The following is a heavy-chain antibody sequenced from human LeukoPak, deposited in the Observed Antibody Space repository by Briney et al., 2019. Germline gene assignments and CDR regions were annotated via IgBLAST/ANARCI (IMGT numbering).Heavy chain of an antibody. CDR1: GFTFSNAR. V-gene: IGHV3-15*01. CDR2: IKSKTDGGTT. CDR3: TTDYSSSWYNYCYYYMDV. Sequence: PGGSLRLSCEASGFTFSNARMSWAPQAPGKGLEWVGRIKSKTDGGTTDYAAPVKGRFTISRDDSKNTLYLQMNSLKTEDTAVYYCTTDYSSSWYNYCYYYMDVWGKGTTVTVSS. D-gene: IGHD6-13*01. J-gene: IGHJ6*03.